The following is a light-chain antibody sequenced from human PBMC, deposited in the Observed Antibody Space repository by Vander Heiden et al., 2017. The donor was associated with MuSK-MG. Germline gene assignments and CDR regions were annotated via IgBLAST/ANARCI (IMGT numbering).Light chain of an antibody. J-gene: IGLJ2*01. CDR2: NDK. CDR1: DLGSKT. CDR3: QVWDTLSDGI. Sequence: SYVLTQPPSVSVAPGKTATMTCGGHDLGSKTVHWYQQKPGQAPVLVIYNDKERPSGIPGRVSGSNSRNTATLTISRVEAGDEDDYYCQVWDTLSDGIFGGGTKLTVL. V-gene: IGLV3-21*04.